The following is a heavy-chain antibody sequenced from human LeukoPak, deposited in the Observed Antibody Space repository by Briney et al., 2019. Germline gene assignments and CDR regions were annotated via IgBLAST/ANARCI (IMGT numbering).Heavy chain of an antibody. CDR1: GFTFDDYA. Sequence: GRSLRLSCAASGFTFDDYAMHWVRQAPGKGLEWVSGISWNSGSIGYADSVKGRFTISRDNAKNSLYLQMNSPRAEDTALYYCAALGGIAAAGHYYYYYGMDVWGQGTTVTVSS. J-gene: IGHJ6*02. V-gene: IGHV3-9*01. CDR3: AALGGIAAAGHYYYYYGMDV. D-gene: IGHD6-13*01. CDR2: ISWNSGSI.